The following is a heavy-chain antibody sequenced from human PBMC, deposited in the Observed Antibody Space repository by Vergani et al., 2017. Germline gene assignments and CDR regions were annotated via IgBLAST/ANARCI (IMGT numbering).Heavy chain of an antibody. D-gene: IGHD6-19*01. Sequence: QVQLVQSGAEVKKPGSSVKVSCKASGYTFTSYGISWVRQAPGQGLEWMGWISAYNGNTNYAQKLQGRVTMTTDTSTSTAYMELRSLRSDDTAVYYCARAFSGFHPLGQYYFDYWGQGTLVTVSS. CDR2: ISAYNGNT. V-gene: IGHV1-18*01. CDR3: ARAFSGFHPLGQYYFDY. CDR1: GYTFTSYG. J-gene: IGHJ4*02.